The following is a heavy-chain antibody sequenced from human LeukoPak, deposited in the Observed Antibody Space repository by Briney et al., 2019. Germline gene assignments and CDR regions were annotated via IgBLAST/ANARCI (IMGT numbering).Heavy chain of an antibody. V-gene: IGHV3-23*01. Sequence: GGSLRLSCAASGFTFSGYAVSWVRQAPGKGLEWVSAISGSGGSTYYADSVKGRITISRDNSKNTLNLQMSSLRAEDTAVYYCAKDPEYSSGWYLDYWGQGTLVTVSS. CDR2: ISGSGGST. J-gene: IGHJ4*02. D-gene: IGHD6-19*01. CDR3: AKDPEYSSGWYLDY. CDR1: GFTFSGYA.